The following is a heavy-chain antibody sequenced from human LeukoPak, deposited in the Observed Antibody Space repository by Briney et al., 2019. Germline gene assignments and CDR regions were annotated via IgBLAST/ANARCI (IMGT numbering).Heavy chain of an antibody. CDR2: INHSGST. Sequence: PSETLSLTCAVYGVSFSGYYWSWLRQPPGKGLEWIGEINHSGSTNYNPSLKSRVTISVDTSKNQFSLKLSSVTAADTAVYYCARSPRGSGSSTLLGVAFDIWGQGTMVTVSS. CDR1: GVSFSGYY. D-gene: IGHD3-10*01. J-gene: IGHJ3*02. V-gene: IGHV4-34*01. CDR3: ARSPRGSGSSTLLGVAFDI.